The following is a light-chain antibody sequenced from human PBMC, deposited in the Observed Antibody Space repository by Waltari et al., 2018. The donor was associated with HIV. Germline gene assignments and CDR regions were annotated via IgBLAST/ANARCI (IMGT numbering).Light chain of an antibody. V-gene: IGLV1-44*01. CDR1: SSNIGRNT. Sequence: SVLTQPPSASGTPGQRVTISCSGSSSNIGRNTVNWYQQLPGSAPKLLLYSNNQRPSGVPDRFSGSKSGTSASLAISGLQSEDEADYYCATWDDSLNGRWVFGGGTKLTVL. CDR2: SNN. CDR3: ATWDDSLNGRWV. J-gene: IGLJ3*02.